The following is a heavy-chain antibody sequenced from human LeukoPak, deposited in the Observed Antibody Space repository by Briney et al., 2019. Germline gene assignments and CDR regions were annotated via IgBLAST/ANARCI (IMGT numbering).Heavy chain of an antibody. D-gene: IGHD6-13*01. J-gene: IGHJ5*02. CDR1: GYTFTSYY. V-gene: IGHV1-46*01. CDR3: ARECTAASGTSGSRWFDP. CDR2: INPGGGST. Sequence: GASVKVSCKASGYTFTSYYMHWVRQAPGQGLEWMGIINPGGGSTSYAQEFQGRVTMTRDTPTSTIYMELSSLRSEDTAVYSCARECTAASGTSGSRWFDPWGQGTLVTVFS.